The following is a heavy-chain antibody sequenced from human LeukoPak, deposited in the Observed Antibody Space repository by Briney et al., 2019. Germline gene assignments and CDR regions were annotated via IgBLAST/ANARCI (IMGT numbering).Heavy chain of an antibody. CDR2: IYHSGST. Sequence: TLSLTCAVSGGSISSGGYSWSWIRQPPGKGLEWIGYIYHSGSTYYNPSLKSRVTISVGRSKNQFSLKLSSVTAADTAVYYCARGGEPYYFDYWGQGTLVTVSS. CDR1: GGSISSGGYS. J-gene: IGHJ4*02. CDR3: ARGGEPYYFDY. D-gene: IGHD2-21*01. V-gene: IGHV4-30-2*01.